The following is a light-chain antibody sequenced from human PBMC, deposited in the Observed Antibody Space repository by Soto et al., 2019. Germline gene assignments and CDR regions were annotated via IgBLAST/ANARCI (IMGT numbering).Light chain of an antibody. J-gene: IGLJ2*01. CDR2: EVS. Sequence: QSALTQPASVSGSPGQSITISCTGTSSDVGGHNYVSWYQQHPGKAPKLMIYEVSSRPSGASNRFSGSKSGNTASLTISGLQAEDEADYYCSSYTSSSTLGVVFGGGTKLTVL. V-gene: IGLV2-14*01. CDR1: SSDVGGHNY. CDR3: SSYTSSSTLGVV.